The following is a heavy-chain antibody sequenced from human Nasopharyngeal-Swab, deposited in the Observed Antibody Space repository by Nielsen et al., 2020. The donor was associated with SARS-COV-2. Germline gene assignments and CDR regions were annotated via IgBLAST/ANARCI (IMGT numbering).Heavy chain of an antibody. Sequence: SVKVSCKASGGTFSSYAISWVRQAPGQGLEWMGGIIPIFGTANYAQKFQGRVTMTRNTSISTAYMELSSLRSEDTAVYYCARGGGWNFDYWGQGTLVTVSS. J-gene: IGHJ4*02. CDR1: GGTFSSYA. CDR2: IIPIFGTA. CDR3: ARGGGWNFDY. D-gene: IGHD6-19*01. V-gene: IGHV1-69*05.